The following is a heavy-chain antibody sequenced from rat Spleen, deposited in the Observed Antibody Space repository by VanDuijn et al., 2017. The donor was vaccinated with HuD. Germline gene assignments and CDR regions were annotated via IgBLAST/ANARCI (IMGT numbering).Heavy chain of an antibody. V-gene: IGHV5-22*01. J-gene: IGHJ2*01. CDR2: ISYEGSGT. CDR1: GFIFSDYY. D-gene: IGHD4-3*01. CDR3: TRLGAGDFDY. Sequence: EVQLVESGGGLVQSGRSLKLSCATSGFIFSDYYMAWVRQAPKKGLEWVASISYEGSGTYYGDSVKGRFTISRDNAKSTLYLQMNSLRSEDTATYYCTRLGAGDFDYWGQGVMVTVSS.